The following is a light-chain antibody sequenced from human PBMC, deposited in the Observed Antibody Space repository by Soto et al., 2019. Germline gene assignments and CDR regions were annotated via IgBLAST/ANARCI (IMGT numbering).Light chain of an antibody. CDR2: EVR. CDR1: SSDIGSYNY. Sequence: QSALTQPASVSGSPGQSITISCTGTSSDIGSYNYVAWYQQYPGKTHKLIIYEVRNRPSGVSFRFSGSKSGNTASLTISGLHDEDEADYYCISSSGSDTSYVFGTGTKVTVL. J-gene: IGLJ1*01. V-gene: IGLV2-14*01. CDR3: ISSSGSDTSYV.